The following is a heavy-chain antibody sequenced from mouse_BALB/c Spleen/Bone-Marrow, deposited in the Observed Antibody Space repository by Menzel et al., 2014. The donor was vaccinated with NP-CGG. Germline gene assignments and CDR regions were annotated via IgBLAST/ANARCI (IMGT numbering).Heavy chain of an antibody. Sequence: EVQVVESGGGLVQPGGSRKLSCTASGFTFSSFGMHWVRQAPEKGLEWVAYISSDSDTIYYADTVKGRFTISRDNPENTLFLQMTSLRSEDTAMYYCTRDHDYDWYFDVWGAGTTVTVSS. CDR3: TRDHDYDWYFDV. CDR1: GFTFSSFG. D-gene: IGHD2-4*01. CDR2: ISSDSDTI. J-gene: IGHJ1*01. V-gene: IGHV5-17*02.